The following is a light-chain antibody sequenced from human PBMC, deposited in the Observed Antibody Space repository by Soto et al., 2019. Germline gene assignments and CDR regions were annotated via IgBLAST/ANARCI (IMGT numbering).Light chain of an antibody. CDR2: AAS. CDR3: QQCGSTPWT. Sequence: ELVLTKSPSTLTLSPGERATLSCRASQKVSSYYLDWYQQKPGQAPKLLIYAASSRATGIPYRFSGGGSGTDFTLTISSLEPEDFAVYYCQQCGSTPWTFGQGTKVDI. V-gene: IGKV3-20*01. J-gene: IGKJ1*01. CDR1: QKVSSYY.